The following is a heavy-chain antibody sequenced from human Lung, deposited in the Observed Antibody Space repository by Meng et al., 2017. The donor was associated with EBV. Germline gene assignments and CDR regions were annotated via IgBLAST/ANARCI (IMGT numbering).Heavy chain of an antibody. Sequence: QVQRQESGPGLVKPSDTLSLTCVVSGYSISSTNWWGWIRQPPGKGLGWIGYIYYSGSTSYNPSLKSRVTMSVDTSKNQFSLNLNSVTAVDTAVYYCARNVPGTSAYYDWGQGTLVTVSS. CDR3: ARNVPGTSAYYD. D-gene: IGHD3-22*01. CDR1: GYSISSTNW. J-gene: IGHJ4*02. CDR2: IYYSGST. V-gene: IGHV4-28*01.